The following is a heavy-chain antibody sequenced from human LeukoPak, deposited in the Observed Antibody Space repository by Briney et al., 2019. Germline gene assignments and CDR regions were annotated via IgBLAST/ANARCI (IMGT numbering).Heavy chain of an antibody. CDR3: ASAPTGGYYYYYYMDV. J-gene: IGHJ6*03. V-gene: IGHV4-61*02. Sequence: SETLSLACTVSGGSISSGSYYWRWIRQPAGKGLEWIGRIYTSGSTNYNPSLKSRVTISVDTPKNQFSLKLSSVTAADAALYYCASAPTGGYYYYYYMDVWGKGTTVTVSS. D-gene: IGHD1-14*01. CDR2: IYTSGST. CDR1: GGSISSGSYY.